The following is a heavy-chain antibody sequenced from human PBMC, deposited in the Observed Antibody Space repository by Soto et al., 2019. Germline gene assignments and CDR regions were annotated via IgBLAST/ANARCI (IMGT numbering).Heavy chain of an antibody. CDR1: GYTFTSYA. Sequence: QVQLVQSGAEEKKPGASVKVSCKASGYTFTSYAMHWVRQAPGQRLEWMGWINAGNGNTKYSKKFMGTVTSTRDTPESTAYMELGSQRSEDTAVYYSARSSVVVTDLDYWGQGPLVTVSS. D-gene: IGHD2-21*02. V-gene: IGHV1-3*05. CDR3: ARSSVVVTDLDY. CDR2: INAGNGNT. J-gene: IGHJ4*02.